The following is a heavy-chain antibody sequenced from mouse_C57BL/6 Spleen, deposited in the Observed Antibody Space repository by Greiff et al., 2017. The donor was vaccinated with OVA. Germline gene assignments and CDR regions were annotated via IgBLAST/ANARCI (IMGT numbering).Heavy chain of an antibody. CDR2: IYPGSGNT. CDR1: GYSFTSYY. CDR3: ARGDYDEPGFAY. J-gene: IGHJ3*01. Sequence: LVESGPELVKPGASVKISCKASGYSFTSYYIHWVKQRPGQGLEWIGWIYPGSGNTKYNEKFKGKATLTADTSSSTAYMQLSSLTSEDSAVYYCARGDYDEPGFAYWGQGTLVTVSA. V-gene: IGHV1-66*01. D-gene: IGHD2-4*01.